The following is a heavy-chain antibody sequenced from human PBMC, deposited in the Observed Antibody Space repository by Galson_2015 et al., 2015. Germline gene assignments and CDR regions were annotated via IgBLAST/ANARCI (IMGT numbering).Heavy chain of an antibody. CDR3: ARDFRWGFDY. D-gene: IGHD1-26*01. CDR2: TYCRSGWSN. J-gene: IGHJ4*02. Sequence: CAISGDSVSNSDISWNWIRQSPSRGLEWLGRTYCRSGWSNDYALSVRSRITINPDTSKNQVSLQLNSVTPEDTAVYYCARDFRWGFDYLGQGVLVTVSS. V-gene: IGHV6-1*01. CDR1: GDSVSNSDIS.